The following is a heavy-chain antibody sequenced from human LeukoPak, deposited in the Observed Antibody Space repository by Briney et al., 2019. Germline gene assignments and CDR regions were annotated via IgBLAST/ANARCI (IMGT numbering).Heavy chain of an antibody. D-gene: IGHD2-15*01. CDR3: ARVPHNCSGDRCYSRWFDP. Sequence: PGGSLRLSCAASGFTFSSYSFNWVRQAPGKGLEWVSYISRTTSYADSVKGRFTISRDNAKSSLYLQMNSLRAEDTAVYYCARVPHNCSGDRCYSRWFDPWGQGTLVIVSS. V-gene: IGHV3-48*01. J-gene: IGHJ5*02. CDR2: ISRTT. CDR1: GFTFSSYS.